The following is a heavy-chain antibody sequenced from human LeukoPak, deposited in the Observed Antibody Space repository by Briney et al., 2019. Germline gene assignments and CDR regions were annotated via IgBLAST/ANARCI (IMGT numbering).Heavy chain of an antibody. D-gene: IGHD1-26*01. J-gene: IGHJ4*02. V-gene: IGHV3-33*01. CDR2: ICFDGSNN. CDR3: ARGGTYSFDY. Sequence: GGSLRLSCAASGFTFSNYDMHWVRQAPGKGLEWVAVICFDGSNNYYADSVKGRFTISRDNSKSTLYLQMNSLRAEDTAVYYCARGGTYSFDYWGQGTLVTVSS. CDR1: GFTFSNYD.